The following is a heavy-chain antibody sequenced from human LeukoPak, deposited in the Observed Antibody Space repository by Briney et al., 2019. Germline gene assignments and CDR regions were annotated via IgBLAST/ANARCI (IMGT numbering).Heavy chain of an antibody. D-gene: IGHD2-2*01. V-gene: IGHV4-34*01. CDR2: IDHSGST. J-gene: IGHJ5*02. CDR1: GGSFSGYY. Sequence: SETLSLTCAVYGGSFSGYYWSWIRQPPGKGLEWLGEIDHSGSTNYNPSLKSRVTISVDTSKNQFSLKLSSVTAADTAVYYCARGRKVPGGYCSSTSCYGSNRRNWFDPWGQGTLVTVSS. CDR3: ARGRKVPGGYCSSTSCYGSNRRNWFDP.